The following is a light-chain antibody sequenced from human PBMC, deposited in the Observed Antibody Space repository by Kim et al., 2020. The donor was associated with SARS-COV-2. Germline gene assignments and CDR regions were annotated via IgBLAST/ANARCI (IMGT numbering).Light chain of an antibody. CDR1: QGISSY. V-gene: IGKV1-8*01. CDR3: QQYYSYPRT. CDR2: AAS. J-gene: IGKJ1*01. Sequence: ASTGDRVTITCRASQGISSYLAWYQQKPGKAPKLLIYAASTLHSGVPSRFSGSGSGTDFTLTISCLQSEDFATYYCQQYYSYPRTFGQGTKVDIK.